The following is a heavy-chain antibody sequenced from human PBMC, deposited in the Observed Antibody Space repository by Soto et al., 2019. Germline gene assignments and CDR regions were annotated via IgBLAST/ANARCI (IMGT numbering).Heavy chain of an antibody. CDR1: GFTFSSYA. D-gene: IGHD6-13*01. CDR3: ARGKKHYCSSRYSGY. J-gene: IGHJ4*02. Sequence: QVQLVESGGGVVQPGRSLRLSCAASGFTFSSYAMHWVRQAPGKGLEWVAVISYDGSNKYYADSVKGRFTISRDNSKNTLYLQMNNQRAEDTAVYYRARGKKHYCSSRYSGYWGQGTLVTVSS. V-gene: IGHV3-30-3*01. CDR2: ISYDGSNK.